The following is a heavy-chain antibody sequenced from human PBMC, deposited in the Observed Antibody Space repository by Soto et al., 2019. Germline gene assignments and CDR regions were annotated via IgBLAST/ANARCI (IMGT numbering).Heavy chain of an antibody. CDR1: GFTFSSYA. Sequence: QVQLVESGGGVVQPGRSLRLSCAASGFTFSSYAMHWVRQAPGKGLEWVTVISYDGSNKYYADSVKGRFTVSRDNSKNTLYLQMNSLRAEDAGEYYCARDSWSFDYWGQGTLVTVSS. CDR2: ISYDGSNK. D-gene: IGHD2-15*01. CDR3: ARDSWSFDY. V-gene: IGHV3-30*01. J-gene: IGHJ4*02.